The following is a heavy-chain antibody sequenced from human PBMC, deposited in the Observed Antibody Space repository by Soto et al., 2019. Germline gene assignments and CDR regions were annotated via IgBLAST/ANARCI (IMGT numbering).Heavy chain of an antibody. D-gene: IGHD2-2*01. V-gene: IGHV3-23*01. CDR3: AKDAPDIVVVPDPQPFDY. CDR1: GFTFSSYA. CDR2: ISGSGGST. Sequence: PGGSLRLSCAASGFTFSSYAMSWVRQAPGKGLEWVSAISGSGGSTYYADSVEGRFTISRDNSKNTLYLQMNSLRAEDTAVYYCAKDAPDIVVVPDPQPFDYWGQGTLVTVSS. J-gene: IGHJ4*02.